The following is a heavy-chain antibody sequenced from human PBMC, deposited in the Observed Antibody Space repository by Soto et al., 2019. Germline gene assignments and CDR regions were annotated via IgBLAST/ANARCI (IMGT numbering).Heavy chain of an antibody. V-gene: IGHV3-23*01. CDR1: GFTFSTYA. J-gene: IGHJ4*02. Sequence: EVQLLESGGGLVQPGGSLRLSCAASGFTFSTYAMSWVRQAPGKGLAWVSAISGVGGSTYYADSVKGRFTISRDNSKNTLYLQMNSLRAEDTAVYYCVKSPGYDFWTDYYIDYWGQGTLVTVSS. CDR3: VKSPGYDFWTDYYIDY. D-gene: IGHD3-3*01. CDR2: ISGVGGST.